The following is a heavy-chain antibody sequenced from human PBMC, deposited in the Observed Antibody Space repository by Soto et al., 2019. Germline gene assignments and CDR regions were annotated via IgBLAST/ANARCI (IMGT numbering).Heavy chain of an antibody. CDR1: GVPLSSYW. D-gene: IGHD3-10*01. V-gene: IGHV3-74*01. CDR3: ARDVPYYYGSGRVNDY. Sequence: PGGSLRLACAASGVPLSSYWMHLVRQAPGKGLVWVSRINSDGSSTSYADSVKGRFTISRDNAKNTLYLQMNSLRAEDTAVYYCARDVPYYYGSGRVNDYWGQGTLVTAPQ. CDR2: INSDGSST. J-gene: IGHJ4*02.